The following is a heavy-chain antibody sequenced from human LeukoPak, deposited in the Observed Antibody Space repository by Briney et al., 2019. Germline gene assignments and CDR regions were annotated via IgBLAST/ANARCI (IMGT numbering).Heavy chain of an antibody. CDR3: ARYARDLCPDGWFHP. J-gene: IGHJ5*02. CDR1: GFTFRSYC. D-gene: IGHD2-8*01. V-gene: IGHV3-33*08. Sequence: PGRSQRLSWAASGFTFRSYCTHWVRQSPGKGLEWVAVIWYDGSNKNYADSVKGRFTISRDNSKNTLYLQMNSLRAEDTAVYYCARYARDLCPDGWFHPWGQGTLVTVSS. CDR2: IWYDGSNK.